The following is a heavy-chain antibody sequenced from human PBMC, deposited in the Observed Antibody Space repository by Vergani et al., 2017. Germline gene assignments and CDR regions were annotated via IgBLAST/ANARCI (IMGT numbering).Heavy chain of an antibody. V-gene: IGHV3-66*02. D-gene: IGHD2-8*01. Sequence: EVHLVESGGGLVQPGGSLRLSCAASGFTVSSNYMSWVRQAPGKGLEWVSVIYSGGSTDYADSVKGRFTISRDNSKNTLYLQMNSLRAEDTAVYYCARDLYCTNGLCSDYWGQGTLVTVSS. CDR3: ARDLYCTNGLCSDY. CDR2: IYSGGST. J-gene: IGHJ4*02. CDR1: GFTVSSNY.